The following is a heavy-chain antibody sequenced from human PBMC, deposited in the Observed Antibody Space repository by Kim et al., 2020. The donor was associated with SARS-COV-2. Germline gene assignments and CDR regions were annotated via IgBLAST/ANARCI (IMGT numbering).Heavy chain of an antibody. D-gene: IGHD3-10*01. Sequence: GGSLRLSCVASGFTFSDYYMSWIRQAPGKGLEWVSYISSSGSTIYYADSVKGRFTISRDNAKNSLYLQMNSLRAEDTAVYYCARDRGSTYYYGSGSYAPDYWGQGTLVTVSS. CDR3: ARDRGSTYYYGSGSYAPDY. CDR1: GFTFSDYY. J-gene: IGHJ4*02. V-gene: IGHV3-11*01. CDR2: ISSSGSTI.